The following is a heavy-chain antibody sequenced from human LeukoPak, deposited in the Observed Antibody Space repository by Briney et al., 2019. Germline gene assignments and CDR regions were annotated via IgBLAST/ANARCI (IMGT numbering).Heavy chain of an antibody. CDR3: AKEPGRRWLQPDY. V-gene: IGHV3-73*01. D-gene: IGHD5-24*01. CDR1: GFSFSASA. J-gene: IGHJ4*02. CDR2: IRSKANSYAT. Sequence: GGSLRLSCAASGFSFSASAMHWVRQASGRGPEWVGRIRSKANSYATAYAASVQGRFTISRDDSKNTAYLQMNSLRAEDTAVYYCAKEPGRRWLQPDYWGQGTLVTVSS.